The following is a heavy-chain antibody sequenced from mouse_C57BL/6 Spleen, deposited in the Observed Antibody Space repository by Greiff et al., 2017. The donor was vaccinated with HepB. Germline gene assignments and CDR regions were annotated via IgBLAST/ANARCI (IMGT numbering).Heavy chain of an antibody. CDR1: GFTFSSYA. J-gene: IGHJ4*01. CDR3: AREDYSKAMDY. Sequence: EVKLEESGGGLVKPGGSLKLSCAASGFTFSSYAMSWVRQTPEKRLEWVATISDGGSYTYYPDNVKGRFTISRDNAKNNLYLQMSHLKSEDTAMYYCAREDYSKAMDYWGQGTSVTVSS. D-gene: IGHD2-5*01. V-gene: IGHV5-4*01. CDR2: ISDGGSYT.